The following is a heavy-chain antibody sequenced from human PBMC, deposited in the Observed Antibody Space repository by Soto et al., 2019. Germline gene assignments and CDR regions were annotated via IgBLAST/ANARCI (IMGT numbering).Heavy chain of an antibody. D-gene: IGHD3-22*01. J-gene: IGHJ6*02. V-gene: IGHV4-34*01. CDR3: ARASYSSGYYEVHYYGMDV. Sequence: SETLSLTCAVYGGSFSGYYWSWIRQPPGKGLEWIGEINHSGSTNYNPSLKSRVTISVDTSKNQFSLKLSSVTAADTAVYYCARASYSSGYYEVHYYGMDVWGQGTTVTVSS. CDR2: INHSGST. CDR1: GGSFSGYY.